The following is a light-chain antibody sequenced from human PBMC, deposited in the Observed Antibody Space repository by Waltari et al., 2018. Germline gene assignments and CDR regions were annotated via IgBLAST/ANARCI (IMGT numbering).Light chain of an antibody. CDR1: SLRSYY. Sequence: SSELTQDPAVSVALGQTVRITCQGGSLRSYYASWYQQSPGQAPVLVIYGKNNRPSGIPDRFSGSSSGNTASLTITGAQAEDEADYYCNSRDSSGNHLVFGGGTRLTVL. CDR3: NSRDSSGNHLV. V-gene: IGLV3-19*01. J-gene: IGLJ3*02. CDR2: GKN.